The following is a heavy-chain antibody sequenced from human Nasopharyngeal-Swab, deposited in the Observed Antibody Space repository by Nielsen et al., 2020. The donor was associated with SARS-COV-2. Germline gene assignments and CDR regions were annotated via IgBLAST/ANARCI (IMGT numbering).Heavy chain of an antibody. V-gene: IGHV3-11*06. CDR2: ISSSSSYT. CDR1: GFTFSDYY. J-gene: IGHJ5*02. CDR3: ARDPGYGDTNWFDP. Sequence: GESLKISCAASGFTFSDYYMSWIRQAPGKGLEWVSYISSSSSYTNYADSVKGRFTISRDNAKNSLYLQMNSLRAEDTAAYYCARDPGYGDTNWFDPWGQGTLVTVSS. D-gene: IGHD4-17*01.